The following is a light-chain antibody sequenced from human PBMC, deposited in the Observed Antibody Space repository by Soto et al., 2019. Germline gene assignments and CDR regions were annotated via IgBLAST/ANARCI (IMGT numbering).Light chain of an antibody. CDR3: QQYGNYPLT. V-gene: IGKV1-5*01. Sequence: DIQMTQSPSTLSASVGDRVTITCRASQSVRSWLAWYQQKPGRAPKFLIYDASSLESGVPSRFRGSGSGTEFTLTISNLQPDDFATYYCQQYGNYPLTFGGGTKVDIK. CDR1: QSVRSW. J-gene: IGKJ4*01. CDR2: DAS.